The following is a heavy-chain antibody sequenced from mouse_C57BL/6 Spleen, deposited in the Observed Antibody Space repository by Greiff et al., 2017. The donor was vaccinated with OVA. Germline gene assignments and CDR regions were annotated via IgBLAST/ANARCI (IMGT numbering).Heavy chain of an antibody. CDR3: TRSYYDY. CDR2: IDPETGGT. CDR1: GYTFTDYE. J-gene: IGHJ2*01. V-gene: IGHV1-15*01. Sequence: QVQLQQSGAELVRPGASVTLSCKASGYTFTDYEMHWVKQTPVHGLEWIGAIDPETGGTAHNQKFKGKAILTADKSSSTAYMELRSLTSEDSAVYYCTRSYYDYWGQGTTLTVSS.